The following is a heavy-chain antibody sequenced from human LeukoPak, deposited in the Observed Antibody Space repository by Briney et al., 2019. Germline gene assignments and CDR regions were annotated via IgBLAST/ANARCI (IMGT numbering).Heavy chain of an antibody. D-gene: IGHD4-23*01. CDR3: ARDEPSGGY. J-gene: IGHJ4*02. CDR1: GGTFSSYA. CDR2: IIPIFGTA. V-gene: IGHV1-69*05. Sequence: SVKVSCKASGGTFSSYAISWVRQAPGQGLEWMGGIIPIFGTANYAQKLQGRVTMTTDTSTSTAYMELRSLRSDDTAVYYCARDEPSGGYWGQGTLVTVSS.